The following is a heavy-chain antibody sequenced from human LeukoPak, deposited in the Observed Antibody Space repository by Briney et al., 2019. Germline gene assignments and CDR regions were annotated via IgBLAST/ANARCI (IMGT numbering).Heavy chain of an antibody. Sequence: ASVKVSCKASGGTFSSYAISWVRQAPGQGLEWMGRIIPILGIANYAQKFQGRVTITADKSTSTAYMELSSLRSEDTAVYYCARDGTGYSSGYHYYYYGMDVWGQGTTVTVSS. CDR1: GGTFSSYA. J-gene: IGHJ6*02. CDR2: IIPILGIA. CDR3: ARDGTGYSSGYHYYYYGMDV. V-gene: IGHV1-69*04. D-gene: IGHD6-19*01.